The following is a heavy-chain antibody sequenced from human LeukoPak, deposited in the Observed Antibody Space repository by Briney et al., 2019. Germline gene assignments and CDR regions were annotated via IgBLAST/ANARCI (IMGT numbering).Heavy chain of an antibody. D-gene: IGHD4-17*01. CDR2: IHYSGGT. Sequence: PSETLSLTCAVYGGSFSGYYWSWIRQPPGKGLEWIGYIHYSGGTNYNPSLKSRVTISVDTSKNQFSLKLSSVTAADTAVYYCAIYYGDKVTDVFNIWGQGKRSTGS. J-gene: IGHJ3*02. CDR3: AIYYGDKVTDVFNI. CDR1: GGSFSGYY. V-gene: IGHV4-59*08.